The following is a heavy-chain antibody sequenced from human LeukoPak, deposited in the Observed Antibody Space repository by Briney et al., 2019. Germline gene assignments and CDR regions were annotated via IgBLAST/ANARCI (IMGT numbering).Heavy chain of an antibody. D-gene: IGHD6-19*01. CDR2: IRYDGSNK. V-gene: IGHV3-30*02. J-gene: IGHJ1*01. CDR1: GFTFSSYG. CDR3: ARGGKIALAGTRSSQYFQH. Sequence: GGSLRLSCAASGFTFSSYGMHWVRQAPGKGLEWVAFIRYDGSNKYYADSVKGRFTISRDNSKNTLYLQMNSLRPEDTAVYYCARGGKIALAGTRSSQYFQHWGQGTLVTVSS.